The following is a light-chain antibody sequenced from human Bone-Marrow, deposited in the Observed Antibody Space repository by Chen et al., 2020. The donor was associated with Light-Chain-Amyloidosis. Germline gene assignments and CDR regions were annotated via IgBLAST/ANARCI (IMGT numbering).Light chain of an antibody. Sequence: SYVLTQPSSVSVAPRQTATISCGGNNIGSTSVHWYQQTPGQAPLLVVYDDSDRPSGIPERLSGSNSGNTATLTISRVKAGDEADYYCQVWDRSSDRPVFGGGTKLTVL. J-gene: IGLJ3*02. V-gene: IGLV3-21*02. CDR2: DDS. CDR1: NIGSTS. CDR3: QVWDRSSDRPV.